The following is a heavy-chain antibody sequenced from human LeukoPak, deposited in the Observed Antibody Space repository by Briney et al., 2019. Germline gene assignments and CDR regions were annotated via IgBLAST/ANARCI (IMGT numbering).Heavy chain of an antibody. D-gene: IGHD2-2*01. CDR2: IYSGGST. CDR1: GFTVSSNY. CDR3: ARPVGYCRSTSCSRGMDV. Sequence: PGGSLRLSCAASGFTVSSNYMSWVRRAPGKGLEWASVIYSGGSTYYADSVKGRFTISRDNSKNTLYLQMNSLRAEDTAVYYCARPVGYCRSTSCSRGMDVSGQGTTVTVSS. V-gene: IGHV3-53*01. J-gene: IGHJ6*02.